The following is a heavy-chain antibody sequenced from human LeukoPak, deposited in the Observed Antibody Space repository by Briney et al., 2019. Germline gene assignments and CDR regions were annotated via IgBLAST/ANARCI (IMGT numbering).Heavy chain of an antibody. D-gene: IGHD2-15*01. Sequence: ASVKVSCKASGYTFTGYYMHWVRQAPGQGLGWMGWINPNSGGTNYAQKFQGRVTMTRDTSISTAYMELSRLRSDDTAVYYCARVHCSGGSCYQQIDYWGQGTLVTVSS. CDR2: INPNSGGT. V-gene: IGHV1-2*02. J-gene: IGHJ4*02. CDR3: ARVHCSGGSCYQQIDY. CDR1: GYTFTGYY.